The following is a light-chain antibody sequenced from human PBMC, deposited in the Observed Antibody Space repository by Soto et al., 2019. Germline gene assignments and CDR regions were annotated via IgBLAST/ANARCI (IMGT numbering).Light chain of an antibody. CDR2: EAT. V-gene: IGLV2-14*01. CDR3: VSYKTEDTFV. J-gene: IGLJ1*01. Sequence: QSALRRPPSVSGSPGHSITVSCTGTSSDIGASNFVSWYQHLPGRAPKVIIFEATNRPSGVSDRFSGSKAGITASLTISGLQAAEEAEYFCVSYKTEDTFVFGTGTKVTVL. CDR1: SSDIGASNF.